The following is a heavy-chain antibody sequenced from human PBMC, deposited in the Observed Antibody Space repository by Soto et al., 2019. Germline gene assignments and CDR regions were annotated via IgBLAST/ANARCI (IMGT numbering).Heavy chain of an antibody. CDR1: GGTFSSSA. CDR3: ARVKIVTTNYYYYYGMDV. J-gene: IGHJ6*02. D-gene: IGHD2-15*01. V-gene: IGHV1-69*13. CDR2: IIPIFGTA. Sequence: SVKVSCKASGGTFSSSAITGVRKAPGQGLEWMGGIIPIFGTANYAQKFQGRVTITADESTSTAYMELSSLRSEDTAVYYCARVKIVTTNYYYYYGMDVWGQGTMVTVSS.